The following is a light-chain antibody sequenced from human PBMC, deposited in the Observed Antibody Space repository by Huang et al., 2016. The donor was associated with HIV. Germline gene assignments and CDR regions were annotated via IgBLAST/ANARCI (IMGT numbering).Light chain of an antibody. Sequence: EIVLTQSPGTLSLSPGERATLSCRASQSVSGSYLAWYQQKPGQAPRLLIYGASSRAAGIPDRVIGSGSGTDFTLTINRLEPEDFAVYYCQQYNSSPGTFGQGSKVDIK. V-gene: IGKV3-20*01. CDR1: QSVSGSY. CDR2: GAS. J-gene: IGKJ1*01. CDR3: QQYNSSPGT.